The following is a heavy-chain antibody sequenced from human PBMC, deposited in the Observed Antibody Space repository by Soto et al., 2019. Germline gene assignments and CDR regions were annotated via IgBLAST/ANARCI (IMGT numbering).Heavy chain of an antibody. Sequence: GGSLRLSCAASGFTFSSYALSWVRQAPGKGLEWVSVISGSGGSTYYADSVKGRFTISRDNSKNTLYLQMSSLRADDTALYYCAKDISGNYYDFDYWGQGTLVTRLL. CDR2: ISGSGGST. CDR3: AKDISGNYYDFDY. CDR1: GFTFSSYA. V-gene: IGHV3-23*01. J-gene: IGHJ4*02. D-gene: IGHD1-26*01.